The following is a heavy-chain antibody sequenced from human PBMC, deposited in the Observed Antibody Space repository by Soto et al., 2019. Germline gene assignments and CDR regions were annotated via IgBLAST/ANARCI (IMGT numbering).Heavy chain of an antibody. CDR3: ASSPDRDYMDV. Sequence: GGSLRLSCAASGFTFSSYWMSWVRQAPVKGREWVANIKQDGSEKYYVDSVKGRFTISRDNAKNSLYLQMNSLRAEDTAVYYCASSPDRDYMDVWGKGTTVTVSS. CDR1: GFTFSSYW. J-gene: IGHJ6*03. CDR2: IKQDGSEK. V-gene: IGHV3-7*01.